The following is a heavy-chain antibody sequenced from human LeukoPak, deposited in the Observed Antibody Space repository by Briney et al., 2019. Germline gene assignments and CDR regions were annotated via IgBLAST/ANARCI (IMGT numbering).Heavy chain of an antibody. CDR3: AKYYEYRSSAEVGFYY. J-gene: IGHJ4*02. CDR2: IYPGDSDT. D-gene: IGHD6-6*01. CDR1: GSPFTTYG. Sequence: GESLKISCKASGSPFTTYGIGWVRQMPGKGLEWMGIIYPGDSDTRYSPSFQGQVTISADKSISTAYLQWSSLRASDTATYYCAKYYEYRSSAEVGFYYWGQGTLVTVSS. V-gene: IGHV5-51*01.